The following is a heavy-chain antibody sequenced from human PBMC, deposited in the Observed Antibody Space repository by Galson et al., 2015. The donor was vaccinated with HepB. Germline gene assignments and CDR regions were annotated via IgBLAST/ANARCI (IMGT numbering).Heavy chain of an antibody. CDR1: GYTFTSYD. Sequence: SVKVSCKASGYTFTSYDINWVRQATGQGLEWMGWMNPNSGNTGYAQKFQGRVTMTRNTSISTAYMELSSLRSEDTAVYYCARGFGYCSSTSCPWYNWFDPWGQGTLVTVSS. CDR3: ARGFGYCSSTSCPWYNWFDP. V-gene: IGHV1-8*01. D-gene: IGHD2-2*03. J-gene: IGHJ5*02. CDR2: MNPNSGNT.